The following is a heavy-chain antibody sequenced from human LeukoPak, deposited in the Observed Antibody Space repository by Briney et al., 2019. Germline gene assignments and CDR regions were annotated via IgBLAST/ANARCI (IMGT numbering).Heavy chain of an antibody. Sequence: PGGSLRLSCVASGFTFRSYTMTWVRQAPEKGLERVSAIGASGANSNYADSVRGRFTISRDNSKNTLYLQMNSLRAEDTAIYYCARDPGQGASWYYFDYWGQGSLVTVSS. J-gene: IGHJ4*02. CDR1: GFTFRSYT. CDR3: ARDPGQGASWYYFDY. CDR2: IGASGANS. D-gene: IGHD6-13*01. V-gene: IGHV3-23*01.